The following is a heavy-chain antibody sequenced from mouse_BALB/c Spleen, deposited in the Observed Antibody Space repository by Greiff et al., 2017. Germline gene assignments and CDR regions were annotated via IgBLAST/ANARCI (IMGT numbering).Heavy chain of an antibody. D-gene: IGHD1-1*01. CDR2: ISTYYGNT. V-gene: IGHV1-67*01. CDR1: GYTFTDYA. CDR3: ARGDYYGSSPHWYFDV. Sequence: QVQLKQSGPELVRPGVSVKISCKGSGYTFTDYAMHWVKQSHAKSLEWIGVISTYYGNTNYNQKFKGKATLTVDKSSSTAYMELARLTSEDSAIYYCARGDYYGSSPHWYFDVWGAGTTVTVSS. J-gene: IGHJ1*01.